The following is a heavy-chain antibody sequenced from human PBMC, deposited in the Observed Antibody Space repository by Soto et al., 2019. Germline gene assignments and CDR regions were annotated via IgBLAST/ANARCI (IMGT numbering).Heavy chain of an antibody. CDR3: AISRYSSGYCYTNSLYYFDY. D-gene: IGHD2-21*02. Sequence: ASVKVSCKASGYTFAGPSIHWVRQAPGQGLEWMGWINPDNGGTNYAQRFQGRVTMTRDTSISTAYMELSKLRSDDTAVYYCAISRYSSGYCYTNSLYYFDYWGQGALVTVSS. CDR1: GYTFAGPS. V-gene: IGHV1-2*02. CDR2: INPDNGGT. J-gene: IGHJ4*02.